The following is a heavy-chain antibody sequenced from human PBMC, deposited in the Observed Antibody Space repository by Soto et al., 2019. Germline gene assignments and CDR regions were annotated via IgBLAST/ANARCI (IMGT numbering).Heavy chain of an antibody. CDR1: GFTFSSYA. D-gene: IGHD3-22*01. Sequence: GGSLRLSCAASGFTFSSYAMSWVRQAPGKGLEWVSAISGSGGSTYYADSVKGRFTISRDNSKNTLYLQMNSLRAEDTAVYYCAKDMNYYDSRRGFDYWGQGTLVTVSS. V-gene: IGHV3-23*01. CDR2: ISGSGGST. CDR3: AKDMNYYDSRRGFDY. J-gene: IGHJ4*02.